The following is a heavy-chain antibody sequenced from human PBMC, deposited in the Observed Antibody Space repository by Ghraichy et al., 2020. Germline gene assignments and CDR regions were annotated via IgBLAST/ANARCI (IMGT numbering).Heavy chain of an antibody. Sequence: GGSLRLSCAASGFTFSSYGMHWVRQAPGKGLEWVAVISYDGSNKYYADSVKGRFTISRDNSKNTLYLQMNSLRAEDTAVYYCAKGDWQQLSYYMDVWGKGTTVTVSS. J-gene: IGHJ6*03. D-gene: IGHD6-13*01. CDR1: GFTFSSYG. CDR3: AKGDWQQLSYYMDV. V-gene: IGHV3-30*18. CDR2: ISYDGSNK.